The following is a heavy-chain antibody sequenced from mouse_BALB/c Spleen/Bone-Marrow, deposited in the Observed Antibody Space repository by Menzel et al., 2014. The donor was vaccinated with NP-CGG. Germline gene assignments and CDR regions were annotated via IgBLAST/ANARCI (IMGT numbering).Heavy chain of an antibody. J-gene: IGHJ4*01. V-gene: IGHV2-6-7*01. CDR1: GFSLTGYG. D-gene: IGHD2-4*01. Sequence: VQLQQSGPGLVAPSQSLSITCTVSGFSLTGYGVSWVRQPPGKGLEWLGMIWGDGSTDYNSALKSRLSISKDSSKSQVFLKVNSLQTEDTARYYCARDSFLITRALDYWGQGTSVTVSS. CDR3: ARDSFLITRALDY. CDR2: IWGDGST.